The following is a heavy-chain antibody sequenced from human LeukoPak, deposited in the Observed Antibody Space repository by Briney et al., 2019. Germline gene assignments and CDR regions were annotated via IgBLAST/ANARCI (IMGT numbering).Heavy chain of an antibody. V-gene: IGHV4-34*01. D-gene: IGHD5-18*01. CDR3: ARVSGAQGGYSYGPIDY. CDR2: INHSGST. CDR1: GGSFSGYY. Sequence: SETLSLTCAVYGGSFSGYYWSWIRQPPGKGLEWIGEINHSGSTNYNPSLKSRVTTSVDTSKNQFSLKLSSVTAADTAVYYCARVSGAQGGYSYGPIDYWGQGTLVTVSS. J-gene: IGHJ4*02.